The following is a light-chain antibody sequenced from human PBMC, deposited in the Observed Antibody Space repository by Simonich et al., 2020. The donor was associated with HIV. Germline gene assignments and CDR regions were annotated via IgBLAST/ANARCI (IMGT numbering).Light chain of an antibody. V-gene: IGKV1-12*01. J-gene: IGKJ1*01. CDR3: QQANSFPRT. Sequence: DIQMTQSPSSVSASVGDRVTVTCRASQSISSWLAWYQQKPGKAPKLLIYAASSLQSGVPSRFSGSGSGTDFTLTINNLQPEDFATYYCQQANSFPRTFGQGTKLEFK. CDR1: QSISSW. CDR2: AAS.